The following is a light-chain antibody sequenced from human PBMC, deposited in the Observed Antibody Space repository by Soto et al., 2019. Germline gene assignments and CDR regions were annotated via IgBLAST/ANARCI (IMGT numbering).Light chain of an antibody. J-gene: IGKJ1*01. Sequence: EIVLTQSPGTLSLSPGERATLSXRASQSVRGSYLAWYQQQPGQATRIXXXDPXNRANGVPARFVGSGSGTDFTLTINSLEPEDFSVYYCQQRNVWPTITFGQGTKVDIK. CDR3: QQRNVWPTIT. V-gene: IGKV3D-20*02. CDR2: DPX. CDR1: QSVRGSY.